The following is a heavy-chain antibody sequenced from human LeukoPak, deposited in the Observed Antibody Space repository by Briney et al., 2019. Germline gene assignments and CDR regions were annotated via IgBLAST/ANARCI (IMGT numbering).Heavy chain of an antibody. V-gene: IGHV4-38-2*01. D-gene: IGHD6-19*01. CDR3: ARLSGAWSAVAGRDVDYMDV. Sequence: PSETLSLTCAVSGYSISSGYYWGWIRQPPGKGLEWIGNVYRSGSTYYNPSLKSRVTISVDTSNNQFSLKMNSVTAADTAVYYCARLSGAWSAVAGRDVDYMDVWGKGTTVTVSS. J-gene: IGHJ6*04. CDR1: GYSISSGYY. CDR2: VYRSGST.